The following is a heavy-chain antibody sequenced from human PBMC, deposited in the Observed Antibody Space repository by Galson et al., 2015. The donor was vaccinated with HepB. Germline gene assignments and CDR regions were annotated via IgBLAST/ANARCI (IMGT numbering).Heavy chain of an antibody. CDR2: IYSGGST. J-gene: IGHJ5*02. V-gene: IGHV3-53*01. CDR1: GFTVSSNY. CDR3: ARDRGYCSGGSCYDYWFDP. D-gene: IGHD2-15*01. Sequence: SLRLSCAASGFTVSSNYMSWVRQAPGKGLEWVSVIYSGGSTYYADSVKGRFTISRDNSKNTLYLQMNSLRAEDTAVYYCARDRGYCSGGSCYDYWFDPWGQGTLVTVSS.